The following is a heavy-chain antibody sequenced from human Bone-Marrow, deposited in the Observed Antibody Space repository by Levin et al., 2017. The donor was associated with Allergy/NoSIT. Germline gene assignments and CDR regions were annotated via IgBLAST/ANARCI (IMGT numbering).Heavy chain of an antibody. V-gene: IGHV4-59*01. Sequence: ESLKISCTVSGGSISRDYWSWIRQSPGKGLEWIGYVSYRGTTNHNPSLESRVTISVDTSKSQFSLRLSSVTAADPGVYFCARARRGYYAYYYYMDVWGKGTTVTVSS. CDR2: VSYRGTT. CDR1: GGSISRDY. D-gene: IGHD3-3*01. CDR3: ARARRGYYAYYYYMDV. J-gene: IGHJ6*03.